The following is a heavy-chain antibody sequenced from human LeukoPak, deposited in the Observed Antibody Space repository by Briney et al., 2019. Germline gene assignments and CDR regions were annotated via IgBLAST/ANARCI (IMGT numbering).Heavy chain of an antibody. D-gene: IGHD3-22*01. CDR2: IRGSGGST. CDR1: GFTFSSYA. Sequence: QPGGSLRLSCAASGFTFSSYAMSWVRQAPGKAPEWVSAIRGSGGSTYYADSVKGRFTISRDNSKNTLYLQMNSLRAEDTAVYYCAKDWGYYYDSSGDGYFDYWGQGTLVTVSS. CDR3: AKDWGYYYDSSGDGYFDY. V-gene: IGHV3-23*01. J-gene: IGHJ4*02.